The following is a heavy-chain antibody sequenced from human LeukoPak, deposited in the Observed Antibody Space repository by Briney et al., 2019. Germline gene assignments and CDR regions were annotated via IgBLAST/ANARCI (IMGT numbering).Heavy chain of an antibody. CDR3: GKGRVSE. V-gene: IGHV3-23*01. Sequence: PGGSLRLSCAASGFPFNTQDMRWVRQAPGKGLEWVSSIHADGVGTFYAGSVRGRFTISRDNSKNTLDLQMNSLRVEDTAVYYCGKGRVSEWGQGTLVTVSS. CDR1: GFPFNTQD. J-gene: IGHJ4*02. D-gene: IGHD6-19*01. CDR2: IHADGVGT.